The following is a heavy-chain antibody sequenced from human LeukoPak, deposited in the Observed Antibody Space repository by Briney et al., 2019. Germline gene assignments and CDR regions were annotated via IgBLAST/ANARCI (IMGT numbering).Heavy chain of an antibody. V-gene: IGHV4-38-2*02. J-gene: IGHJ4*02. CDR1: GGSISGYY. Sequence: SETLSLTCTVSGGSISGYYWSWIRQPPGKGLEWIGSIYHSGSTYYNPSLKSRVTISVDTSKNQFSLKLSSVTAADTAVYYCASSSGWYGPFDYWGQGTLVTVSS. D-gene: IGHD6-19*01. CDR2: IYHSGST. CDR3: ASSSGWYGPFDY.